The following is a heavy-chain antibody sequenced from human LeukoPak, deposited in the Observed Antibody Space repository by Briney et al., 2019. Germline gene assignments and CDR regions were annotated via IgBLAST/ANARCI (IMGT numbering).Heavy chain of an antibody. CDR1: GGSISSGGYY. V-gene: IGHV4-31*03. CDR2: IYYSGST. CDR3: TTSRTNDCSSPSCYTDY. Sequence: SETLSLTCTVSGGSISSGGYYWSWIRQHPGKGLEWIGYIYYSGSTYYNPSLKSRVTISVDTSKNQFSLKLNSVTAADAAVYYCTTSRTNDCSSPSCYTDYWGQGTLVTVSS. J-gene: IGHJ4*02. D-gene: IGHD2-2*02.